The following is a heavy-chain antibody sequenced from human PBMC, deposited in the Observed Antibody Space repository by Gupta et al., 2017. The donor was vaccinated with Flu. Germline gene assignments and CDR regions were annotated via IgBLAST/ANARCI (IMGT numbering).Heavy chain of an antibody. Sequence: VESGGGLVQPGGSLRLSCAVSGLLFRHFSLHWVRQAPGKGLEYVSGITPTPYAFYGTFVQGKFKHLQSNFKGAVVLQMGCLETEGTAKVFFLKGFLGPGKPFDNLGPGTMVTVFS. CDR1: GLLFRHFS. CDR3: LKGFLGPGKPFDN. CDR2: ITPTPYA. J-gene: IGHJ3*02. V-gene: IGHV3-64D*06. D-gene: IGHD2/OR15-2a*01.